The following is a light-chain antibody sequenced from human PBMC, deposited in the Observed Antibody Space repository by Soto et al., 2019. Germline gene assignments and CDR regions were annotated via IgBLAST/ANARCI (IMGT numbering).Light chain of an antibody. CDR1: SSDVGSYNL. Sequence: QSVLTQPASVSGSPGQSITISCTGTSSDVGSYNLVSWYRQHPGKAPKLMIYEGTKRPSGVSNRFFASKSGNTASLTISGLQAEDEADYYCCSYEGSTNWVFGGGTKVTVL. CDR3: CSYEGSTNWV. CDR2: EGT. J-gene: IGLJ3*02. V-gene: IGLV2-23*01.